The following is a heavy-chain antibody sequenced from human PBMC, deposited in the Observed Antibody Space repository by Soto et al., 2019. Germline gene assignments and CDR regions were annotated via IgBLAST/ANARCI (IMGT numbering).Heavy chain of an antibody. V-gene: IGHV3-64D*08. CDR2: ISSNGGST. D-gene: IGHD6-6*01. J-gene: IGHJ4*02. CDR3: VKGEDYSSSPGRAFDY. CDR1: GFTFSSYA. Sequence: GGSLRLSCSASGFTFSSYAMHWVRQAPGKGLEYVSAISSNGGSTYYADSVKGRFTISRDNSKNTLYLQMSSLRAEDTAVYYCVKGEDYSSSPGRAFDYWGQGTLVTVSS.